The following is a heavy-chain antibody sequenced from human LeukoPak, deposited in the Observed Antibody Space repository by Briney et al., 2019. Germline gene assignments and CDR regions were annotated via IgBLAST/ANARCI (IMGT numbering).Heavy chain of an antibody. CDR3: ARHVGTAGTHYDFIDY. CDR1: GYSFTNYW. D-gene: IGHD3-10*01. CDR2: VYPGDSNI. J-gene: IGHJ4*02. Sequence: GESLKISCKGSGYSFTNYWIGWVRQRPGKGLEWMGIVYPGDSNIRSSPSFRGQVTISADKSIGTAYLQWSSLKASDTAIYYCARHVGTAGTHYDFIDYWGQGTLVTVSS. V-gene: IGHV5-51*01.